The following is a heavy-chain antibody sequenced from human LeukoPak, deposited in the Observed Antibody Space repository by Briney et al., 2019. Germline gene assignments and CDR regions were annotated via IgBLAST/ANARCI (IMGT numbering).Heavy chain of an antibody. CDR2: IYHSGST. D-gene: IGHD3-3*01. J-gene: IGHJ4*02. V-gene: IGHV4-38-2*01. CDR1: GYSISSGYY. CDR3: ARPTFGVVSIFDY. Sequence: SETLSLTCAVSGYSISSGYYWGWIRQPPGKGLEWIGSIYHSGSTYYNPFLKSRVTISVDTSKNQFSLKLSSVTAADTAVYYCARPTFGVVSIFDYWGQGTLVTVSS.